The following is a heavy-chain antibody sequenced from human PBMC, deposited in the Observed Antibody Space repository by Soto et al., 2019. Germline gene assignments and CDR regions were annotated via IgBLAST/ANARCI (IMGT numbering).Heavy chain of an antibody. V-gene: IGHV3-74*01. J-gene: IGHJ5*02. D-gene: IGHD3-10*01. CDR1: GFTFGSYW. Sequence: EVQLVESGGDLVQPGGSLRLSCAASGFTFGSYWMHWVRQAPGKGLVWVSRINSDGSTTNYGDSVKGRFTISRDNAKSTLYLQMNSLRAEDTAVYYCAREDITRGGWFDPWGQGTLVTVSS. CDR2: INSDGSTT. CDR3: AREDITRGGWFDP.